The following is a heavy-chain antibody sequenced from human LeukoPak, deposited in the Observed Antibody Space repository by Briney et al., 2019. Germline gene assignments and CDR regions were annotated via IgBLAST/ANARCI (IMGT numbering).Heavy chain of an antibody. Sequence: GGSLRLSCAASGFTFSSYGMHWVRQAPGKGLEWVAVIWYDGSNKYYADSVKGRFTISRDNSKNTLYLQMNSLRAEDTAVYYCARPHQIYVWGSPDYWGQGTLVTVSS. CDR2: IWYDGSNK. D-gene: IGHD3-16*01. CDR3: ARPHQIYVWGSPDY. J-gene: IGHJ4*02. V-gene: IGHV3-33*01. CDR1: GFTFSSYG.